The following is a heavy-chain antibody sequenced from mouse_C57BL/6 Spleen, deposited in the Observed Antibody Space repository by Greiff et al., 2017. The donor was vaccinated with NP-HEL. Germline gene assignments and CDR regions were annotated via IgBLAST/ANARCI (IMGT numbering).Heavy chain of an antibody. J-gene: IGHJ3*01. CDR2: ISNGGGST. V-gene: IGHV5-12*01. D-gene: IGHD2-4*01. CDR1: GFTFSDYY. CDR3: ARRNYDYAWFAY. Sequence: DVMLVESGGGLVQPGGSLKLSCAASGFTFSDYYMYWVRQTPEKRLEWVAYISNGGGSTYYPDTVKGRFTISRDNAKNTLYLQMSRLKSEDTAMYYCARRNYDYAWFAYWGQGTLVTVSA.